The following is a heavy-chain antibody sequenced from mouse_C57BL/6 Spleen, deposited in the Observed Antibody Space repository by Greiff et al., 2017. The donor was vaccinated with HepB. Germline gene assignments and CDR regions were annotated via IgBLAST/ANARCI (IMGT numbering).Heavy chain of an antibody. CDR1: GFSFTDYG. D-gene: IGHD3-2*02. J-gene: IGHJ3*01. CDR3: ARTRDSSGCGIAY. V-gene: IGHV5-17*01. Sequence: EVQGVESGAGLVTPARSLSLSCAASGFSFTDYGMHWVRQAPEKGLEWVAYISSGSSTIYYSDTVKGLFTISSDNTKNTLFLQMSRLRSEEAALYYCARTRDSSGCGIAYWGQGTLVTVSA. CDR2: ISSGSSTI.